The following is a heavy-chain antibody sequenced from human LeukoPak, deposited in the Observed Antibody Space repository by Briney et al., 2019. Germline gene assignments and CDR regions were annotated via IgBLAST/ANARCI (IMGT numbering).Heavy chain of an antibody. CDR1: GYSFTNDW. D-gene: IGHD6-19*01. J-gene: IGHJ4*02. V-gene: IGHV5-51*01. CDR2: IYPGDSDA. CDR3: ARQGIAVAGTSADY. Sequence: PGESLKISCKGFGYSFTNDWIGWVRQMPGKGLEWMGIIYPGDSDAKYSPSFQGQVTMSVDKSITTAYLQWSSLKASDTAMYYCARQGIAVAGTSADYWGQGTLVTVSS.